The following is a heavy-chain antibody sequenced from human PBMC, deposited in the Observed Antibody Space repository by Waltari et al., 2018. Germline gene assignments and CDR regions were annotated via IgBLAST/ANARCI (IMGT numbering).Heavy chain of an antibody. CDR3: ATGNGEYSGSEWFDP. Sequence: VQLVESGGGLVQPGRSLRLSCTASGFTFGDYAMSWFRQAPGKGLEWVSYISSSGSTIYYADSVKGRFTISRDNAKNSLYLQMNSLRAEDTAVYYCATGNGEYSGSEWFDPWGQGTLVTVSS. J-gene: IGHJ5*02. CDR1: GFTFGDYA. D-gene: IGHD1-26*01. V-gene: IGHV3-11*01. CDR2: ISSSGSTI.